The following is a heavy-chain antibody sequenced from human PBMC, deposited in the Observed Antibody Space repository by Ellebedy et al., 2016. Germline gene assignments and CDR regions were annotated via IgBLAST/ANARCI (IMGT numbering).Heavy chain of an antibody. CDR2: INPSGGST. V-gene: IGHV1-46*01. CDR1: GYTFTSYY. D-gene: IGHD2-15*01. J-gene: IGHJ3*02. Sequence: ASVKVSXXASGYTFTSYYMHWVRQAPGQGLEWMGIINPSGGSTSYAQKFQGRVTMTRDTSTSTVYMELSSLRSDDTAVYYCARLLGATAGAFDIWGQGTMVTVSS. CDR3: ARLLGATAGAFDI.